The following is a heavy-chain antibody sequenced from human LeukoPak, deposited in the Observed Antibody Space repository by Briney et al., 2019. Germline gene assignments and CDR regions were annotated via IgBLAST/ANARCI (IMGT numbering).Heavy chain of an antibody. Sequence: KTGGSLRLSCAASGFTFSDYYMSWIRQAPGKGLEWASYISSSGSTIYYADSVKGRFTISRDNAKNSLYLQMNSPRAEDTAVYYCARDRADFSSEFDYWGQGTLVTVSS. CDR2: ISSSGSTI. CDR3: ARDRADFSSEFDY. D-gene: IGHD6-6*01. J-gene: IGHJ4*02. CDR1: GFTFSDYY. V-gene: IGHV3-11*04.